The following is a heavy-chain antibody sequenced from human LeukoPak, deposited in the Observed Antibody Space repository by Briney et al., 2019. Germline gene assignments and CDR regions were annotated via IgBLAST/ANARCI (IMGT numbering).Heavy chain of an antibody. J-gene: IGHJ5*02. CDR3: ARGRRIGIAAAGTGWFDP. D-gene: IGHD6-13*01. Sequence: GGSLRLSCAASGFTFSSYSMNWVRQAPGKGLEWVSSISSSSSYIYYADSVKGRFTISRDNAKNSLYLQMNSLRAEDTAVYYCARGRRIGIAAAGTGWFDPWGQGTLVTVSS. V-gene: IGHV3-21*01. CDR1: GFTFSSYS. CDR2: ISSSSSYI.